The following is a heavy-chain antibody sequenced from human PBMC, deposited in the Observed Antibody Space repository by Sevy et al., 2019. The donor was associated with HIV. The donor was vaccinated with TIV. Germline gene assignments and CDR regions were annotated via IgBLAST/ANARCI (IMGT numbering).Heavy chain of an antibody. CDR1: GASISYYY. Sequence: SETLSLTCTVSGASISYYYWSWIRQPAGKGLEWIGRIYTSGGTDYNPSLKSRVTMSIDTSKNQFSLKLRSVTAADTAVYYGVRGAVLDYFDYWGHGTLVTVSS. CDR3: VRGAVLDYFDY. J-gene: IGHJ4*01. CDR2: IYTSGGT. D-gene: IGHD1-1*01. V-gene: IGHV4-4*07.